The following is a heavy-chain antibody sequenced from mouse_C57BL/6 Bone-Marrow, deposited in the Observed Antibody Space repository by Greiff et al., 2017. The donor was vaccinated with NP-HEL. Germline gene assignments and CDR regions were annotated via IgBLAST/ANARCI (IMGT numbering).Heavy chain of an antibody. J-gene: IGHJ4*01. CDR1: GFTFNTYA. V-gene: IGHV10-3*01. CDR3: VREGGYSNWDAMDY. Sequence: DVMLVESGGGLVQPKGSLKLSCAASGFTFNTYAMHWVRQAPGKGLEWVARIRSKSSNYATYYADSVKDRFTISRDDSQSMLYLQMNNLKTEDTAMYYCVREGGYSNWDAMDYWGQGTSVTVSS. CDR2: IRSKSSNYAT. D-gene: IGHD2-5*01.